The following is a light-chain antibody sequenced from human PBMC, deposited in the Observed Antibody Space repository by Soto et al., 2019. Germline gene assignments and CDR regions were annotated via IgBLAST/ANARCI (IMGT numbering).Light chain of an antibody. CDR1: QSISTW. CDR2: KAS. Sequence: DIQMTQSPSTLSAFEGDRVTITCRASQSISTWLAWYQQKPGKAPNLLIYKASSLKSGVPSRFSGSGSGTEFTLTISGLQPDDFATYYCQQYSSYRWTFGEGTNVEIK. V-gene: IGKV1-5*03. J-gene: IGKJ1*01. CDR3: QQYSSYRWT.